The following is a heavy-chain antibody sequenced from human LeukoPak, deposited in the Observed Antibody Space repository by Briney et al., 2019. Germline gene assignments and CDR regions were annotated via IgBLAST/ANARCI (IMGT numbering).Heavy chain of an antibody. Sequence: SETLSLTCTVSGGSISSSSYYWSWIRQPPGKGLEWIGYVYYSGSTNYNPSLKSRVTISVDSSKNQFSLKLNSVTAADTAVYYCARDLSWSGFDAFDIWGQGTMVIVSS. CDR3: ARDLSWSGFDAFDI. CDR2: VYYSGST. D-gene: IGHD3-3*01. V-gene: IGHV4-61*01. CDR1: GGSISSSSYY. J-gene: IGHJ3*02.